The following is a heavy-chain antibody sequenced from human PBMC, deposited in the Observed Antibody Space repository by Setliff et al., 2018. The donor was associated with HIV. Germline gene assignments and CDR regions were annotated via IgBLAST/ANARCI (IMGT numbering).Heavy chain of an antibody. CDR2: VGAVGGPT. Sequence: PGGSLRLSCAASGFTFSTYAMGWGRQAPGKGLEWVSTVGAVGGPTHYVESVKVRFTISKDNSKNALYLQMSSLRDEDTAVYYCAKVFVFGIDAFDIWGQGTMVTVSS. CDR1: GFTFSTYA. D-gene: IGHD3-10*02. V-gene: IGHV3-23*01. CDR3: AKVFVFGIDAFDI. J-gene: IGHJ3*02.